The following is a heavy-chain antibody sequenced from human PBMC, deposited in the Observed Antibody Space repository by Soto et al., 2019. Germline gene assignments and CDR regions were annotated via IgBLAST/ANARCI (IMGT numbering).Heavy chain of an antibody. D-gene: IGHD6-6*01. CDR2: TYYRSKWYN. Sequence: SQTLSLTCAISGDSVSSNSAAWNWIRQSPSRGLEWLGRTYYRSKWYNDYAVSVKSRITINPDTSKNQFSLQLNSVTPEDTAVYYCAIDYSSSSGFRDGYYYGMDVWGQGTTVTVSS. CDR3: AIDYSSSSGFRDGYYYGMDV. J-gene: IGHJ6*02. CDR1: GDSVSSNSAA. V-gene: IGHV6-1*01.